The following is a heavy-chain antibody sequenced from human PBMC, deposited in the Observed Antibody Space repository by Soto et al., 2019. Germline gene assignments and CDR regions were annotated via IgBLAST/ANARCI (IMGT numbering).Heavy chain of an antibody. J-gene: IGHJ6*02. CDR2: IIPILGET. D-gene: IGHD3-16*01. CDR3: ARGLGGRVDD. V-gene: IGHV1-69*08. CDR1: GTIFSSYT. Sequence: QVPLVQSGAEVKKPGSSVRVSCKASGTIFSSYTISWVRQAPGQGLEWMGRIIPILGETNSAQKFQGGVTLTADKSTNTAYMELNSLRLEDTALYYWARGLGGRVDDWGQGTTVTVSS.